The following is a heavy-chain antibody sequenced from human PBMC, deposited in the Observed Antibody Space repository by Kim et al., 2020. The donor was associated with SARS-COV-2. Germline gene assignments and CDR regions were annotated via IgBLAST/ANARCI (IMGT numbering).Heavy chain of an antibody. CDR3: AKESESLWRENDFDY. Sequence: AISGSGGSTYYADSVKGRFTISRDNSKNTLYLQMNSLRAEDTAVYYCAKESESLWRENDFDYWGQGTLVTVSS. CDR2: ISGSGGST. J-gene: IGHJ4*02. V-gene: IGHV3-23*01. D-gene: IGHD3-10*01.